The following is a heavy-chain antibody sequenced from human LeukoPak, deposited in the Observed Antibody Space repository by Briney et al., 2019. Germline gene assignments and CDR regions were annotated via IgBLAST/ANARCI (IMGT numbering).Heavy chain of an antibody. V-gene: IGHV3-23*01. CDR2: ISGSGGST. Sequence: GGCLRLSCAASGFTFSRYATSWVRQAPGKGLEWVSAISGSGGSTYYADSVKGRFSISRDNSKSTLYLQMNSLRAEDTAVYYCAKGRSMKVATAVAYWGQGTLVTVSS. J-gene: IGHJ4*02. D-gene: IGHD3-22*01. CDR1: GFTFSRYA. CDR3: AKGRSMKVATAVAY.